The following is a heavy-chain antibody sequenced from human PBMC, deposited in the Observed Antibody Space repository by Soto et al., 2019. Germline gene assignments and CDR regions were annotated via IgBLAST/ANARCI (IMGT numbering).Heavy chain of an antibody. D-gene: IGHD5-12*01. CDR1: GVIFTTYA. CDR2: LKPAIGSA. J-gene: IGHJ4*02. CDR3: ARGLLVAHENVVY. V-gene: IGHV1-69*01. Sequence: QVQVVQSGSEVKAPGSSMKVSCKASGVIFTTYAINWVRQAPGQGLVWMGGLKPAIGSANYAPTFQGRLTITADDLTATAYMDQTGLTSEDTAVYYCARGLLVAHENVVYWGQGTLVTVSS.